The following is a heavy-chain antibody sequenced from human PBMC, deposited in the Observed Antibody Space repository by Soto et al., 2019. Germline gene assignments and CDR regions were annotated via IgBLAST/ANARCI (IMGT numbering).Heavy chain of an antibody. CDR1: GFTFSTYW. CDR3: ARGNAMDV. Sequence: GGSLRLSCAASGFTFSTYWMTWVRQAPGKGLEWVANINQEGNEKYYVDSVKGRFTISRDNAKNSLNLHMNSLRAEDTAVYYCARGNAMDVWAQGTTVTVSS. CDR2: INQEGNEK. V-gene: IGHV3-7*01. J-gene: IGHJ6*02.